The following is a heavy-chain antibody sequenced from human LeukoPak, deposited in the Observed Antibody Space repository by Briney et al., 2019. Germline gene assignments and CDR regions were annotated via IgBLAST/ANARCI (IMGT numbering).Heavy chain of an antibody. J-gene: IGHJ4*02. Sequence: GGSLRLSCAASGFTFSSYSMDWVRQAPGKGLEWVSYISSSSSTIYYVDSVKGRFTISRDNSKNTLYLQMNSLRAEDTAVYYCAKDFWPGYSSGWYFDYWGQGTLVTVSS. V-gene: IGHV3-48*01. D-gene: IGHD6-19*01. CDR3: AKDFWPGYSSGWYFDY. CDR1: GFTFSSYS. CDR2: ISSSSSTI.